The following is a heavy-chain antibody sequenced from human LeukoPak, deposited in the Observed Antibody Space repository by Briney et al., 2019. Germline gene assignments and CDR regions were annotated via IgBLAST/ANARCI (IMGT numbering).Heavy chain of an antibody. CDR1: GYSFTGYY. CDR2: INPNSGGT. Sequence: ASVKVSCKASGYSFTGYYMHWVRQAPGQGLEWMGWINPNSGGTNYAQKFQGRVTMTRDTSISTAYVELSRLISDDTAVYYCARGTTLSTLPYYYYFMDVWGKGTTVTVSS. CDR3: ARGTTLSTLPYYYYFMDV. J-gene: IGHJ6*03. D-gene: IGHD4-17*01. V-gene: IGHV1-2*02.